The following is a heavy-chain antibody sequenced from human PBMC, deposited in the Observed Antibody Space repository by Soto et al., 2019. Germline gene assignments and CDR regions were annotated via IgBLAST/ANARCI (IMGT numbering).Heavy chain of an antibody. Sequence: SVPQSHTYTVAGGNIRSGGYYWSWIRQHPGKGLEWIGYIYYSGSTYYNPSLKSRVTISVDTSKNQFSLKLSSVTAADTARYFCARASASSKLRGVIINWGQGSLVTGFS. J-gene: IGHJ4*02. CDR3: ARASASSKLRGVIIN. D-gene: IGHD3-10*01. V-gene: IGHV4-31*03. CDR1: GGNIRSGGYY. CDR2: IYYSGST.